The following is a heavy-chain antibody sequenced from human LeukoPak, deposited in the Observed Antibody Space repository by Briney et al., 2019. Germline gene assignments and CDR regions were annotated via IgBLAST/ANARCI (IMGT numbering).Heavy chain of an antibody. CDR3: ARSGLRGSGSEGY. CDR2: INPSGGTT. J-gene: IGHJ4*02. Sequence: ASVKVSCKASGYTFTSYYMHWVRQAPGQGLEWMGIINPSGGTTSYAQRFQGRVTMTTDTSTSTAYMELRSLRSDDTAVYYCARSGLRGSGSEGYWGQGTLVTVSS. CDR1: GYTFTSYY. D-gene: IGHD6-19*01. V-gene: IGHV1-46*01.